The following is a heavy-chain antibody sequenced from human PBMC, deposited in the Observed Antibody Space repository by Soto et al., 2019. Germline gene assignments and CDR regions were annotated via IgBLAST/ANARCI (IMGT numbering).Heavy chain of an antibody. D-gene: IGHD2-8*01. J-gene: IGHJ6*02. CDR2: IYPEDSET. CDR1: GGTFSSYT. V-gene: IGHV5-51*01. CDR3: ARVLYNITTGYLGLDV. Sequence: ASVKVSCKASGGTFSSYTISWVRQEPGKGLEWMGIIYPEDSETIYSPSVQGQVTMSADKDTNTAHLQWVGLKASDTAIYYCARVLYNITTGYLGLDVWGQGTPVTVSS.